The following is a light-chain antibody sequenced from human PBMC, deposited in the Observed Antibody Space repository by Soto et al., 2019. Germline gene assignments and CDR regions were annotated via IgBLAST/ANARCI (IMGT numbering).Light chain of an antibody. Sequence: QPVLTQPPSVSGAPGQRVTISCTGSSSKIGAGYDVHWYQQLPGTAPKLLIYDNNNRPSGVPDRFSGSKSGTSASLAITGLQAEDEADYYCQSYDSSLSSWVFGGGTKVTVL. J-gene: IGLJ3*02. CDR3: QSYDSSLSSWV. CDR1: SSKIGAGYD. V-gene: IGLV1-40*01. CDR2: DNN.